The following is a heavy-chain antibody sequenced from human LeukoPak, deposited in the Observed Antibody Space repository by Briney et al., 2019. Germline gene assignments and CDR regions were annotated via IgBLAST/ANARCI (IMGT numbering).Heavy chain of an antibody. V-gene: IGHV4-59*08. CDR1: GGSISSYY. CDR3: ARGGYYDPFDY. D-gene: IGHD1-26*01. J-gene: IGHJ4*02. CDR2: IYYSGST. Sequence: SETLSLTCTVSGGSISSYYWSWIRQPPGKGLEWIGYIYYSGSTNYNPSLKSRVTISVDTSKNQFSLKLSSVTAADTAVYYCARGGYYDPFDYWGQGTLVTVSS.